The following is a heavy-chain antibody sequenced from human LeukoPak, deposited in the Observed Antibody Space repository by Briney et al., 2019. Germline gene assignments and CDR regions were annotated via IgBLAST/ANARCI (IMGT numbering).Heavy chain of an antibody. Sequence: SETLSLTCTVSGDSISSGDYYWSWVRQPPGKGLEWLGYIYDSASTYYNPSLKSRFTISVDTSKNQFSLKLSSVTAADTAVYYCARGPMYYYDSSSYAFDYWGQGTLVTVSS. J-gene: IGHJ4*02. V-gene: IGHV4-30-4*01. CDR1: GDSISSGDYY. CDR2: IYDSAST. CDR3: ARGPMYYYDSSSYAFDY. D-gene: IGHD3-22*01.